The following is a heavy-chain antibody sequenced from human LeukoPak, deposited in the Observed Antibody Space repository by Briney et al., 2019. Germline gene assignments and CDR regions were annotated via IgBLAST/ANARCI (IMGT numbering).Heavy chain of an antibody. CDR3: AREGYDSSGYYYDTYFDY. D-gene: IGHD3-22*01. J-gene: IGHJ4*02. Sequence: GGSLRLSCAASGFTFSSYWMNWVRQAPGKGLEWVAVISYDGSNKYYADSVKGRFTISRDNSKNTLYLQMNSLRAEDTAVYYCAREGYDSSGYYYDTYFDYWGQGTLVTVSS. CDR1: GFTFSSYW. V-gene: IGHV3-30-3*01. CDR2: ISYDGSNK.